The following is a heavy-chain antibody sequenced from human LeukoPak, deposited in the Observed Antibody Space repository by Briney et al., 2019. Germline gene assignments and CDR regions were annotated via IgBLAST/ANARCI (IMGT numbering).Heavy chain of an antibody. D-gene: IGHD2-15*01. CDR2: ISSSSRYI. CDR3: AKEGIAWSIDY. V-gene: IGHV3-21*01. Sequence: GGSLRLSCVASGLSFSFYNMNWVRQAPGKGLEWVSAISSSSRYIYYADSVKGRFTISRDNAKNSLYLQLNSLKADDTAVYYCAKEGIAWSIDYWGQGTLVTVSS. J-gene: IGHJ4*02. CDR1: GLSFSFYN.